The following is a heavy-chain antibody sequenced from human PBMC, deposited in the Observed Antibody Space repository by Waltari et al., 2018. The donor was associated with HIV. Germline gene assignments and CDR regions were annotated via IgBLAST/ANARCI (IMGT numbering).Heavy chain of an antibody. CDR2: IYNNGNT. CDR1: GVSINIGGYY. J-gene: IGHJ4*02. V-gene: IGHV4-31*02. CDR3: ARGRKGYLGIEDFDS. Sequence: QVHLQESGPGLLRPSQTLSLTCAVSGVSINIGGYYWSWGRQHPGTGLEWIGNIYNNGNTNSNPALQSRVSISLDPSQHQFSLTLKSGTAADNAVYYCARGRKGYLGIEDFDSWGQGTLVTVYS. D-gene: IGHD2-15*01.